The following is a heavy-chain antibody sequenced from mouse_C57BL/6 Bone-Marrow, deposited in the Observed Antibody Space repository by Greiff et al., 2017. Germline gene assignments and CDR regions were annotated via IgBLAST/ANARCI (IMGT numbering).Heavy chain of an antibody. CDR2: ISSGGSYT. Sequence: EVMLVESGGDLVKPGGSLTLSCAASGFTFSSYGMSWVRQTPDKRLEWVATISSGGSYTYYPDSVKGRFTISRANAKNTLYLQKSSLKSEDTAMYYCARRGSSYTMDYWGQGTSVTVSS. J-gene: IGHJ4*01. V-gene: IGHV5-6*02. D-gene: IGHD1-1*01. CDR3: ARRGSSYTMDY. CDR1: GFTFSSYG.